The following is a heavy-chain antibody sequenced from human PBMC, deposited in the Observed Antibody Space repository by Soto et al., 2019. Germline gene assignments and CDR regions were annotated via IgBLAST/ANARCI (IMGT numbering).Heavy chain of an antibody. J-gene: IGHJ4*02. V-gene: IGHV4-39*01. Sequence: QLQLQESGPGLVKPSETLSLTCTVSGGSISSSIYYWGWIRQPPGKGLEWIGSIYYSGGTYYNPSLKSRVTISVDTSKIQFSLKLTSVTAADTAVYYCARKRDAGASKPPDYWGQGILVTVSS. D-gene: IGHD6-25*01. CDR2: IYYSGGT. CDR3: ARKRDAGASKPPDY. CDR1: GGSISSSIYY.